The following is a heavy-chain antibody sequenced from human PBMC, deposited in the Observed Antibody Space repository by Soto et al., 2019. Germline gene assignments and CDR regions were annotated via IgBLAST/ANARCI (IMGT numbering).Heavy chain of an antibody. V-gene: IGHV3-23*01. J-gene: IGHJ4*02. CDR1: GFTFSSYA. D-gene: IGHD2-15*01. Sequence: LRLSCAASGFTFSSYAMSWVRQAPGKGLEWVSAISGSGGSTHYADSVKGRFTISRDNSKNTLYLQMNSLRAEDTAVYYCAKGRVVVVAAADYWGQGTLVTVSS. CDR3: AKGRVVVVAAADY. CDR2: ISGSGGST.